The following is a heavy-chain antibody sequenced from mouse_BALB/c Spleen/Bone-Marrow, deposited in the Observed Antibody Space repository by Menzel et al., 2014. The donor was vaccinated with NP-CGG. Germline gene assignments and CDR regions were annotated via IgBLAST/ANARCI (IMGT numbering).Heavy chain of an antibody. V-gene: IGHV5-12*02. CDR2: ISNGGGST. J-gene: IGHJ3*01. D-gene: IGHD2-3*01. Sequence: EVQLVESGGGLVQPGGSLKLSCATSGFTFSDYYMYWVRQTPEKRLEWVAYISNGGGSTYYPDTVKGRFTISRDNAKNPLYLPMGRPKSEEPGLYFCARTLYYCLHVAYLGPGTPVTVS. CDR3: ARTLYYCLHVAY. CDR1: GFTFSDYY.